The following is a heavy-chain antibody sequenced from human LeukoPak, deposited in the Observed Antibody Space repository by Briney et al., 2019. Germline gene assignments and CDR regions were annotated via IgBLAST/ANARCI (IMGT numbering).Heavy chain of an antibody. CDR1: GYTFTSSG. J-gene: IGHJ4*02. CDR3: ARTAGIAVAASGY. V-gene: IGHV1-18*01. Sequence: ASVKVSCKASGYTFTSSGISWVRQALGQGLEWMGWISAYNGNTNYAQKLQGRVTMTTDTSTSTAYRELKSLRSDDTAVYYCARTAGIAVAASGYWGQGTLVTVCS. D-gene: IGHD6-19*01. CDR2: ISAYNGNT.